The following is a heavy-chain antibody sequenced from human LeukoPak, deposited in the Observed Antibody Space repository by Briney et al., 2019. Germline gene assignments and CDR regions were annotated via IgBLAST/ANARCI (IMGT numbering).Heavy chain of an antibody. J-gene: IGHJ2*01. CDR3: AKGGFDTAMVTSWYFDV. CDR1: GFRFDSYA. Sequence: PGGSLRLSCAASGFRFDSYAMNWVRQAPGGGLEWVSGISGTAGRTYYADSVKPRFTISRANSKSALYLKMNSLRGDDTAIYFCAKGGFDTAMVTSWYFDVWGRGTPVTVSS. CDR2: ISGTAGRT. D-gene: IGHD5-18*01. V-gene: IGHV3-23*01.